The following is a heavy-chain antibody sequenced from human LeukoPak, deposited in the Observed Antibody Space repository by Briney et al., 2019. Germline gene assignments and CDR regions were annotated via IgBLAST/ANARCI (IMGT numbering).Heavy chain of an antibody. CDR2: ISAYNGNT. Sequence: ASVTVSSMASGYTFTIYGISWVRQAPGQGLEWVGWISAYNGNTNYAQKLQGRVTMTTDTSTSTAYMELRSLRSDDTAVYYCARDSSSGWYSRGGYFDYWGQGTLVTVSS. D-gene: IGHD6-19*01. CDR1: GYTFTIYG. V-gene: IGHV1-18*01. CDR3: ARDSSSGWYSRGGYFDY. J-gene: IGHJ4*02.